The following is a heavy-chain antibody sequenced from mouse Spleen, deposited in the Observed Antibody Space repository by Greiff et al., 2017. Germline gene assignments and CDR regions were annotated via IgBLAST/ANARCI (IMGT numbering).Heavy chain of an antibody. V-gene: IGHV2-6-7*01. Sequence: VQLKHSGPGLVAPSQSLSITCTVSGFSLTGYGVNWVRQPPGKGLEWLGMIWGDGSTDYNSALKSRLSISKDNSKSQVFLKMNSLQTDDTARYYCARDRRGYYDYDEGFDYWGQGTTLTVSS. CDR3: ARDRRGYYDYDEGFDY. J-gene: IGHJ2*01. CDR1: GFSLTGYG. CDR2: IWGDGST. D-gene: IGHD2-4*01.